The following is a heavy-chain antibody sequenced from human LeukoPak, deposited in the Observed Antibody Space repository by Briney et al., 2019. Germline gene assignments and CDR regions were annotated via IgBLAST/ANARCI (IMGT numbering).Heavy chain of an antibody. D-gene: IGHD2-2*01. CDR1: GGSISSGDYY. CDR2: IYYSGST. CDR3: ARVLRGRSTSWHNRFDP. J-gene: IGHJ5*02. V-gene: IGHV4-30-4*01. Sequence: SRTLSLTCTVSGGSISSGDYYWSWIRQPPGKGLEWIGYIYYSGSTYYNPSLKSRVTISVDTSKNQFSLKLSSVTAADTAVYYCARVLRGRSTSWHNRFDPWGQGTLVTVSS.